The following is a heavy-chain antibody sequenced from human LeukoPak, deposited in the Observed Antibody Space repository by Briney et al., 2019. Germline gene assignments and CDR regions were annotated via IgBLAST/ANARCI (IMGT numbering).Heavy chain of an antibody. CDR2: INPNGGDT. V-gene: IGHV1-2*02. D-gene: IGHD3-16*01. CDR3: AREFGGVSTAARYYFDY. CDR1: GYTFTGYF. Sequence: ASVKVSCKASGYTFTGYFIHWVRQAPGQGLEWMGWINPNGGDTKSARNFQGRVTMTRHTSTSTVYMELSSLRSEDTAVYYCAREFGGVSTAARYYFDYWAERPLLTVSS. J-gene: IGHJ4*02.